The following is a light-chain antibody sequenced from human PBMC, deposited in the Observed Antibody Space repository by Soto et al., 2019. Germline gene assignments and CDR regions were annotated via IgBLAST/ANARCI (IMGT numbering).Light chain of an antibody. V-gene: IGLV2-8*01. CDR3: TSYGGSSSNHVV. CDR2: DVS. CDR1: SRDVGVNKY. Sequence: QSALTQPPSASGSPGQSVSISCTATSRDVGVNKYVSWYQQHPGKAPKVMIYDVSKRPSGVPDRFSGSMSGNTASLTVSGLQAEDEAEDYCTSYGGSSSNHVVFGGGTKLTVL. J-gene: IGLJ2*01.